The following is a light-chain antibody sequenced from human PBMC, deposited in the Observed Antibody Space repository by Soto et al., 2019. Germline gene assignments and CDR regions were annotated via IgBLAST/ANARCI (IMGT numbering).Light chain of an antibody. CDR1: HSVSSK. V-gene: IGKV3-15*01. CDR3: QQYNNWPWT. Sequence: EIVMTQSPATLSVSSGERATLSRRASHSVSSKLAWYQRKPGQAPRLLIYGASTRATGIPARFSGSGSGTEFTLTISSLQSEDFAIYYCQQYNNWPWTLGQGTKVDIK. CDR2: GAS. J-gene: IGKJ1*01.